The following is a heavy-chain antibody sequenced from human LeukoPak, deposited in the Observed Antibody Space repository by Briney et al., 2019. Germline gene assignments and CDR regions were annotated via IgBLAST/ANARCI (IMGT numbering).Heavy chain of an antibody. CDR3: ARRLGGDCYDY. D-gene: IGHD2-21*01. V-gene: IGHV4-39*01. CDR1: GGSISSSSYY. CDR2: IYYSGST. J-gene: IGHJ4*02. Sequence: SETLSLTCTVSGGSISSSSYYWGWIRQPPGKGLEWIGSIYYSGSTYYNPSLKSRVTISVDTSKNQFSLKLSSVTAADTAVYYCARRLGGDCYDYWGQGTLVTVSS.